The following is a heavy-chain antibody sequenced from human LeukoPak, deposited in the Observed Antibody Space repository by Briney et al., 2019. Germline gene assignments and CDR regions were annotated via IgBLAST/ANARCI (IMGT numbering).Heavy chain of an antibody. Sequence: ASVKVSCKVSGYTLTELSMHWVRHAPVKGLEWMGGFDPEDGETIYAQKFQGRVTMTEDTSTDTAYMELSSLRSEDTAVYYCATGGRIAAYFDYWGQGTLVTVSS. CDR1: GYTLTELS. CDR2: FDPEDGET. D-gene: IGHD6-6*01. V-gene: IGHV1-24*01. J-gene: IGHJ4*02. CDR3: ATGGRIAAYFDY.